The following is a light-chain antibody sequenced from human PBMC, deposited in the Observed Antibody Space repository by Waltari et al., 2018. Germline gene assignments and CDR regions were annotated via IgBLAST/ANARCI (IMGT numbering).Light chain of an antibody. J-gene: IGKJ1*01. CDR3: QHYNNWPPGTT. CDR2: AAS. CDR1: QSVSIN. Sequence: EIVMTQSPVTLSVSPGERATLSCRASQSVSINFAWYQPKPGQAPRLLIYAASTRATDVPARFSGSGSGTEFTLTISSLQSEDFAVYYCQHYNNWPPGTTFGQGTKLEIK. V-gene: IGKV3-15*01.